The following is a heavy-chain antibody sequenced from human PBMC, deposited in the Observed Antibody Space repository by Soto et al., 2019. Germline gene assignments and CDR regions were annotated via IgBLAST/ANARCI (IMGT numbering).Heavy chain of an antibody. CDR1: GYIFTSSYG. Sequence: QVQLVQSGAEVKKPGASVKVSCNASGYIFTSSYGINWVRQAPGQGLEWMGWISGYNGNTKYAQKFQGRVTMTTDTSTSTGYMELRSLRSDDTAAYYCARESYFGQDAYGYWGQGTLVTVSS. CDR3: ARESYFGQDAYGY. J-gene: IGHJ1*01. V-gene: IGHV1-18*01. D-gene: IGHD2-21*01. CDR2: ISGYNGNT.